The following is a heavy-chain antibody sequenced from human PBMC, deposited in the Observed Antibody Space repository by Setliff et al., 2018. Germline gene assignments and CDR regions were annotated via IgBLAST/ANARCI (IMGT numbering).Heavy chain of an antibody. Sequence: GGSLRLSCAASGFTFSNAWMNWVRQAPGKGLEWVGRIKSKTDGGTIDYAAPVKGRFTISRDDSDNTLYLQMNSLKNEDTALYYCMSTPSGTYSTYYYYYNMDAWGKGTQVTVSS. V-gene: IGHV3-15*07. CDR2: IKSKTDGGTI. J-gene: IGHJ6*03. CDR1: GFTFSNAW. CDR3: MSTPSGTYSTYYYYYNMDA. D-gene: IGHD3-10*01.